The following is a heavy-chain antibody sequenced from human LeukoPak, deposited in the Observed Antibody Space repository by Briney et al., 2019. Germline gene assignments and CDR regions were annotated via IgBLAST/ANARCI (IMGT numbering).Heavy chain of an antibody. V-gene: IGHV1-2*02. J-gene: IGHJ6*03. CDR3: ARDNYWKEYSSSSGDYYYYYYMDA. D-gene: IGHD6-6*01. CDR1: GYTFTDYY. Sequence: ASVKVSCKASGYTFTDYYMHWVRQAPGQGPEWMGWINTNTGRTSYAQKFQGRVTMTSDTSISTAYMELRSLTSDDTAVYFCARDNYWKEYSSSSGDYYYYYYMDAWGKGTTVTVSS. CDR2: INTNTGRT.